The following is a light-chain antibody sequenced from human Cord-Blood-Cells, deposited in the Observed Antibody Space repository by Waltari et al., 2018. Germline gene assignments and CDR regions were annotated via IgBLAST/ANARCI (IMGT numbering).Light chain of an antibody. Sequence: QSALTQSASVSGSPGHSITISCTGTSSDVGGYNYVSWNQQHPGKAPKLMIYDVSNRPSGVSNRLSGSKSGNTASLTISGLQADDEADYYCSSYTSSSTLVFGGGTKLIVL. V-gene: IGLV2-14*01. CDR2: DVS. CDR1: SSDVGGYNY. CDR3: SSYTSSSTLV. J-gene: IGLJ3*02.